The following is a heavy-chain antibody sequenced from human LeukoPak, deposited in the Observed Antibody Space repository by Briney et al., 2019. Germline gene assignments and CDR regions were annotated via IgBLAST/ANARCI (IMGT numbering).Heavy chain of an antibody. CDR1: GGSISSGGYY. Sequence: SETLSLTCTVSGGSISSGGYYWSWIRQPPGKGLEWIGYIYHSGSTYYNPSLKSRVTISVDRSKNQFSLKLSSVTAADTAVYYCARDRIAARPNYFDYWGQGTLVTVSS. D-gene: IGHD6-6*01. J-gene: IGHJ4*02. V-gene: IGHV4-30-2*01. CDR3: ARDRIAARPNYFDY. CDR2: IYHSGST.